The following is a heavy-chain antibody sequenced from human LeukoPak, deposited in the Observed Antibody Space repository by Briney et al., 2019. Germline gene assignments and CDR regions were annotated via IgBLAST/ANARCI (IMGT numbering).Heavy chain of an antibody. J-gene: IGHJ4*02. V-gene: IGHV4-59*01. CDR1: GASISSYY. CDR3: ARGLGLAVAGIDY. Sequence: PSETLSLTCTVSGASISSYYWSWIRQPPGKGLEWIGYIYYTGSTNYNPSLKSRVTISVDTSKNQFSLKLSSVTAADTAVYYCARGLGLAVAGIDYWGQGTLVTVSS. CDR2: IYYTGST. D-gene: IGHD6-19*01.